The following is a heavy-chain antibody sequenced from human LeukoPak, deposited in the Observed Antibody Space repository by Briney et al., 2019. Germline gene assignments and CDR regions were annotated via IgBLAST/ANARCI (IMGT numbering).Heavy chain of an antibody. J-gene: IGHJ4*02. CDR1: GYTFTSYA. CDR2: INTNTGNP. CDR3: ARDRYSSSWYANFDY. D-gene: IGHD6-13*01. V-gene: IGHV7-4-1*02. Sequence: ASVRLSCTASGYTFTSYAMNWVRQAPGQGLEWMGWINTNTGNPTYAQGFTGRFVFSLDTSVSTAYLQISSLKAEDTAVYYCARDRYSSSWYANFDYWGQGTLVTVSS.